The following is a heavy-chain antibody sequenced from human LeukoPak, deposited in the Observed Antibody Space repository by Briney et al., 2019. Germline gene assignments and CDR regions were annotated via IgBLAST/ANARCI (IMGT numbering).Heavy chain of an antibody. D-gene: IGHD6-13*01. CDR3: AKDRMNSSSWPTHLDY. CDR2: IRYDGSNK. J-gene: IGHJ4*02. Sequence: PGGSLRLSCAASGFTFSSYGMHWVRQAPGKGLEWVAFIRYDGSNKYYADSVKGRFTISRDNSKNTLYLQMNSLRAEDTAVYYCAKDRMNSSSWPTHLDYWGQGTLVTVSS. V-gene: IGHV3-30*02. CDR1: GFTFSSYG.